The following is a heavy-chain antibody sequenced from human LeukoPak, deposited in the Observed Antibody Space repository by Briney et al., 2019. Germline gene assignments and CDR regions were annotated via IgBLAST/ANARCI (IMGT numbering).Heavy chain of an antibody. CDR1: GGSLSSYA. J-gene: IGHJ4*02. Sequence: SVKVSCKASGGSLSSYAINWVRQAPGQGLEWMGRILPMLGIANAAQKLQGRVTITADKSTSTAYMELTSLRSEDTAVYYCARGEVATRSGWDDAKWGQGTLVIVSS. CDR3: ARGEVATRSGWDDAK. CDR2: ILPMLGIA. V-gene: IGHV1-69*04. D-gene: IGHD5-12*01.